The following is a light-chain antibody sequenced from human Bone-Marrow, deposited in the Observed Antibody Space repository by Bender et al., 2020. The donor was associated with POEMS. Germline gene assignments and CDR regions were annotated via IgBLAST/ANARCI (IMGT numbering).Light chain of an antibody. Sequence: QSVLTQPPSVSGAPGQRVTISCTGSSSNTGSGYDINWYQHLPGTAPKLLIYGYNNRPSGVPDRSSGSKSGTSASLAITGLQAEDEGDYYCQSYDNSLGGWVFGGGTKLTVL. CDR1: SSNTGSGYD. J-gene: IGLJ3*02. V-gene: IGLV1-40*01. CDR3: QSYDNSLGGWV. CDR2: GYN.